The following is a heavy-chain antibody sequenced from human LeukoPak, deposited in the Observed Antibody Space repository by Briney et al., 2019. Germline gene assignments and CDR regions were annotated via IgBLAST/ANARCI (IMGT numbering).Heavy chain of an antibody. J-gene: IGHJ6*03. V-gene: IGHV4-59*01. CDR2: IYYSGST. Sequence: SETLSLTCTVSGGSISSYYWSWIRPPPGKGLGWFGYIYYSGSTNYNPSLKSRVTISVDTSKNQFSLKLSSVTAAATAVYYCARETSQKGAHYMDVWGKGTTVTISS. CDR3: ARETSQKGAHYMDV. CDR1: GGSISSYY. D-gene: IGHD3-16*01.